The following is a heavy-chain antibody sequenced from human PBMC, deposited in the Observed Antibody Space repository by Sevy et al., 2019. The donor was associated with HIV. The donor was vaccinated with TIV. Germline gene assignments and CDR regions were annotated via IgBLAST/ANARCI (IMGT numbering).Heavy chain of an antibody. V-gene: IGHV4-39*01. Sequence: SETLSLTCTVSGGSISSSSYYWGWIRQPPGKGLKWIGSIYYSGSTYYNPSLKSRVTISVDTSKNQFSLKLSSVTAADTALYYCARRGIVVVDYAFDIWGQGTMVTVSS. CDR3: ARRGIVVVDYAFDI. J-gene: IGHJ3*02. CDR1: GGSISSSSYY. D-gene: IGHD3-22*01. CDR2: IYYSGST.